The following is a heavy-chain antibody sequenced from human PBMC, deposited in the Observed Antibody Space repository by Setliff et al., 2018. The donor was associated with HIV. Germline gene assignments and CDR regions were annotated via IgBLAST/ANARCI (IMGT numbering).Heavy chain of an antibody. J-gene: IGHJ4*02. CDR3: ARSIYGSGTYPLDI. V-gene: IGHV4-38-2*02. Sequence: SETLSLTCTVSAYSIRNGYYWGWIRQSPGKGLEWIGTLYYAGNTYYNPSLKSRVTMSMDTSKNQISLKLNSMTAADTAVYYCARSIYGSGTYPLDIWGPGILVTVSS. CDR2: LYYAGNT. D-gene: IGHD3-10*01. CDR1: AYSIRNGYY.